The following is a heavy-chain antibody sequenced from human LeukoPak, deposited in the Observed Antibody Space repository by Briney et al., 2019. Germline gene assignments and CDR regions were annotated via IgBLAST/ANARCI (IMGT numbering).Heavy chain of an antibody. CDR2: IIPIFGTA. V-gene: IGHV1-69*05. CDR1: GGTFSSYA. D-gene: IGHD2-15*01. Sequence: ASVKVSWKASGGTFSSYAISWVRQAPGQGLEWMGGIIPIFGTANYAQKFQGRVTITTDESTSTAYMELSSLRSEDTAVYYCAVQGRYCSGGSCYYFDYWGQGTLVTVSS. CDR3: AVQGRYCSGGSCYYFDY. J-gene: IGHJ4*02.